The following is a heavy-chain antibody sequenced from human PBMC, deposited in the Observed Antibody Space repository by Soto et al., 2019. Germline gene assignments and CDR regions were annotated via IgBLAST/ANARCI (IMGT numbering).Heavy chain of an antibody. CDR2: IYWNDDK. Sequence: QITLKESGPTLVKPTQTLTLTCTFSGFSLSTSGVGVGWIRQPPGKALEWLALIYWNDDKRYSPSLKSRLTITKDTSKNQVVLTMTSMDPVDTATYYCAHRPPFQQLGIRDAFDIWGQGTMVTVSS. V-gene: IGHV2-5*01. CDR3: AHRPPFQQLGIRDAFDI. CDR1: GFSLSTSGVG. J-gene: IGHJ3*02. D-gene: IGHD6-6*01.